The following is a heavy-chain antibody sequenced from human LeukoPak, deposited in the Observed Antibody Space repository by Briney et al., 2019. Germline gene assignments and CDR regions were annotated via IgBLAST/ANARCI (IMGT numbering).Heavy chain of an antibody. Sequence: GASVKVSYKASGGTFSSYAINWVRQATGQGLEWMGWMNPNSGNTGYAQKFQGRVTMTRNTSISTAYMELSSLRSEDTAVYYCASPRIYGMDVWGQGTTVTVSS. CDR1: GGTFSSYA. CDR3: ASPRIYGMDV. CDR2: MNPNSGNT. V-gene: IGHV1-8*02. J-gene: IGHJ6*02.